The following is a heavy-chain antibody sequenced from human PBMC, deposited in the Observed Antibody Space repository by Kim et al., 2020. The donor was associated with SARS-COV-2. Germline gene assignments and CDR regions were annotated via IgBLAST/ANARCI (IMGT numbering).Heavy chain of an antibody. V-gene: IGHV1-3*04. Sequence: ASVKVSCKASGYTFSSYALHWLRQAPGESLEWMGWINTGNGNTKFSQKFQGRATITRDTSATTAYMHLSSLTSEDTAIYFCAFQSSGRYFYWFFDFCGQG. CDR3: AFQSSGRYFYWFFDF. D-gene: IGHD3-9*01. CDR1: GYTFSSYA. CDR2: INTGNGNT. J-gene: IGHJ3*01.